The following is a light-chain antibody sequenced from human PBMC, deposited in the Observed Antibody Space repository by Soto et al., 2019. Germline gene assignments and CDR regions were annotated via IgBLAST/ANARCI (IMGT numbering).Light chain of an antibody. V-gene: IGKV1-5*03. Sequence: DIQMTQYPSTLSATAGDRVTMTCRACQTISSWLAWYQQKPGKAPKLLIYKASTLKSGVPSRFSGSGSGTEFTLTISSLQPDDFATYYCQHYNSYSEAFGQGTKVDI. CDR3: QHYNSYSEA. CDR1: QTISSW. J-gene: IGKJ1*01. CDR2: KAS.